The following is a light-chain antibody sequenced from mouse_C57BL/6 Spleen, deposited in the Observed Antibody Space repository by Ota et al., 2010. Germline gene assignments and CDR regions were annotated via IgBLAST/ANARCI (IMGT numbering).Light chain of an antibody. CDR2: WAS. V-gene: IGKV6-23*01. Sequence: DIXMTQSHKFMSTSVGDRVSITCKASQDVGTAVAWYQQKPGQSPKLLIYWASTRHTGVPDRFTGSGSGTDFTLTISNVQSEDLADYFCQQYSSYPYTFGGGTKLEIK. CDR3: QQYSSYPYT. J-gene: IGKJ2*01. CDR1: QDVGTA.